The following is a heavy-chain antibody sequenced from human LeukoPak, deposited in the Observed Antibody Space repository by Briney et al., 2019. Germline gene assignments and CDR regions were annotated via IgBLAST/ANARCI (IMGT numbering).Heavy chain of an antibody. CDR3: AKDFGEAAFDI. D-gene: IGHD3-10*01. CDR2: ISYDGSDK. CDR1: GFTFSTYD. V-gene: IGHV3-30*18. J-gene: IGHJ3*02. Sequence: GGSLRLSCAASGFTFSTYDMHWVRQAPGKGLEWVAIISYDGSDKYYADSVKGRFTISRDNSKNTLYLQMNSLRAEDTTVYYCAKDFGEAAFDIWGQGTMVTVSS.